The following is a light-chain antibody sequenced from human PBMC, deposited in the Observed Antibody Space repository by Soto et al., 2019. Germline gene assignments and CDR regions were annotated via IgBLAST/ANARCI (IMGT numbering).Light chain of an antibody. J-gene: IGKJ1*01. CDR1: QSVSNN. CDR2: DAS. Sequence: ILMRQSPATLSMSPGERATLSCRASQSVSNNLAWYQQKPGQAPRLLIYDASTRATGIPGRFSGSGSGTEFTLTLSGLQSEDFAVYYCQQYNNWPPWTFGQGTKVEIK. V-gene: IGKV3-15*01. CDR3: QQYNNWPPWT.